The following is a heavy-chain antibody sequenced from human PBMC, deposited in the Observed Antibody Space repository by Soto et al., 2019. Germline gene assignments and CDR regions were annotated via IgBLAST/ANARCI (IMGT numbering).Heavy chain of an antibody. V-gene: IGHV4-4*02. CDR1: GDSITNNHW. Sequence: SETLSLTCTVYGDSITNNHWWSWVRQPPGKGPELIGEIYHTGIANYNPSLESRVAFSVDKSKNQCSRSLTSVTAADTAVYYCVSKLGPYYYGLDVWGQGTTVTVS. CDR2: IYHTGIA. J-gene: IGHJ6*02. CDR3: VSKLGPYYYGLDV. D-gene: IGHD3-16*01.